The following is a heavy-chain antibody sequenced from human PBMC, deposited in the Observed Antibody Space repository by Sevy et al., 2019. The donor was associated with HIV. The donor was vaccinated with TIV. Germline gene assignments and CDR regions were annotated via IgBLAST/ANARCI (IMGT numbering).Heavy chain of an antibody. V-gene: IGHV3-33*01. CDR3: ARGSLYSSGWSESLDY. D-gene: IGHD6-19*01. CDR2: IWYDGSNK. Sequence: GGSLRLSCVASGFTFGTYGMDWVRQAPGKGLEWVAVIWYDGSNKYYGDSVKGRFTISRDNSKNTLYPQMNSLRAEDTAVYYCARGSLYSSGWSESLDYWGQGTLVTVSS. CDR1: GFTFGTYG. J-gene: IGHJ4*02.